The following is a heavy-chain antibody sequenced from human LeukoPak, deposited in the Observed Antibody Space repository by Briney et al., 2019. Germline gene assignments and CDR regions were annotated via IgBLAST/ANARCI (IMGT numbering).Heavy chain of an antibody. CDR3: ASLPLRFLEWLYAFDI. CDR2: IYYSGST. D-gene: IGHD3-3*01. V-gene: IGHV4-30-4*08. J-gene: IGHJ3*02. CDR1: GGSISSGDYY. Sequence: SETLSLTCTVSGGSISSGDYYWSWIRQPPGRGLEWIGYIYYSGSTYYNPSLKSRVTISVDTSKNQFSLKLSSVTAADTAVYYCASLPLRFLEWLYAFDIWGQGTMVTVSS.